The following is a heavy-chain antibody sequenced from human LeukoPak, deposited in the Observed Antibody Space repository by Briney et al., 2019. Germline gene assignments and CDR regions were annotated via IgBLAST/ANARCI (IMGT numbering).Heavy chain of an antibody. Sequence: GGSLRLSCAASGFTFSSYSMNWVRQAPGKGLEWVSSISSSSSYIYYADSVKGRFTISRDNAKNSLYLQMNSLRAEDTAVYYWARRPVVPACIVGGDFDYWGQGTLVTVSS. CDR1: GFTFSSYS. D-gene: IGHD2-2*01. J-gene: IGHJ4*02. V-gene: IGHV3-21*01. CDR2: ISSSSSYI. CDR3: ARRPVVPACIVGGDFDY.